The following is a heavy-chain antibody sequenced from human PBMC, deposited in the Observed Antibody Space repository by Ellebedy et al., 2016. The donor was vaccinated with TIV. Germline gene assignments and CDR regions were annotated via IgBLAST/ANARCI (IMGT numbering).Heavy chain of an antibody. D-gene: IGHD2-15*01. Sequence: SETLSLTXAVYGGSFSGYYWSWIRQPPGKGLEWIGYIYYSGSTYYNPSLKSRVTISVDTSKNQFSLKLSSVTAADTAVYYCAREMGQYLVADYNALDVWGPGTEVTVSS. J-gene: IGHJ3*01. V-gene: IGHV4-34*09. CDR1: GGSFSGYY. CDR3: AREMGQYLVADYNALDV. CDR2: IYYSGST.